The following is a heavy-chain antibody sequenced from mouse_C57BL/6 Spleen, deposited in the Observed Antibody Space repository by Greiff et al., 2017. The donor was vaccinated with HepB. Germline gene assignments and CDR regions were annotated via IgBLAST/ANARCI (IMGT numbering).Heavy chain of an antibody. CDR1: GYTFTSYW. V-gene: IGHV1-50*01. D-gene: IGHD1-1*01. CDR2: IDPSDSYT. CDR3: ARDYYGSSYGYFDV. Sequence: QAQLQQPGAELVKPGASVKLSCKASGYTFTSYWMQWVKQRPGQGLEWIGEIDPSDSYTNYNQKFKGKATLTVDTSSSTAYMQLSSLTSEDSAVYYCARDYYGSSYGYFDVWGTGTTVTVSS. J-gene: IGHJ1*03.